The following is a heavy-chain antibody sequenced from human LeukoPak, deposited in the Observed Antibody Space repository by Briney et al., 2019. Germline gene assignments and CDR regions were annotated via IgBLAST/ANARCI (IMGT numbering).Heavy chain of an antibody. CDR3: ARFRGYSYGSYMDV. V-gene: IGHV1-8*03. Sequence: ASVKVSCKASGYTFTSYDINWVRQATGQGLEWMGWMNPNSGNTGYAQKFQGRVTITRNTSISTAYMELSSLRSEDTAVYYCARFRGYSYGSYMDVWGKGTTVTVSS. CDR1: GYTFTSYD. CDR2: MNPNSGNT. J-gene: IGHJ6*03. D-gene: IGHD5-18*01.